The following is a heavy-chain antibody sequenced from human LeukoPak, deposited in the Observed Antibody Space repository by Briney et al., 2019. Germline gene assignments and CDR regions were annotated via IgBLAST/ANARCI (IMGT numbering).Heavy chain of an antibody. D-gene: IGHD3-22*01. V-gene: IGHV3-21*01. CDR3: ARDEAMDDYYDISGSVT. Sequence: GGSLRLSCAASGFTFSSYSMNWVRQAPGKGLEWVSSISSSSSYIYYGDSVKGRFTISRDNAKNSLYLQMNSLRAEDTAVYYCARDEAMDDYYDISGSVTWGQGTLVTVSS. CDR1: GFTFSSYS. CDR2: ISSSSSYI. J-gene: IGHJ4*02.